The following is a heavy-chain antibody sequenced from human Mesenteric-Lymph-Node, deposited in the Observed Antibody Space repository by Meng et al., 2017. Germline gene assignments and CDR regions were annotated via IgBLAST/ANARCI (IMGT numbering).Heavy chain of an antibody. CDR2: IYHSGST. V-gene: IGHV4-4*02. Sequence: VRLQGWGPGLVRPSGTLSLTCAVSGGSSSSGAWWSGVRQPPGKGVEWIGEIYHSGSTNYNPSLKSRVTISVDKSKNQFSLKLSSVTAADTAVYYCARVAAAGNEWFDPWGQGTLVTVSS. CDR3: ARVAAAGNEWFDP. D-gene: IGHD6-13*01. CDR1: GGSSSSGAW. J-gene: IGHJ5*02.